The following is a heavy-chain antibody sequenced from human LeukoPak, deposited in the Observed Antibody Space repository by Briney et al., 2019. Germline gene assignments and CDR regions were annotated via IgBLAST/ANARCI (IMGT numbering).Heavy chain of an antibody. Sequence: GGSLRLSCAASGFTFSRCGMHWVRQAPGKGLEWVAIIRNDGSEKYYADSVKGRFTISRDNSKNTLYLQMNSLRAEDTAVYYCARDLGQYYDTSDNWFDPWGQGTLVTVSS. CDR2: IRNDGSEK. D-gene: IGHD3-22*01. CDR1: GFTFSRCG. J-gene: IGHJ5*02. CDR3: ARDLGQYYDTSDNWFDP. V-gene: IGHV3-30*02.